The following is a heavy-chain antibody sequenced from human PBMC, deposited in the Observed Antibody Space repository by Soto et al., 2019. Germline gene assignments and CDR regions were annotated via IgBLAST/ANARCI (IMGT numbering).Heavy chain of an antibody. CDR2: IYYSGST. CDR3: ARDGRHTAMGMDV. CDR1: GGSISSGGYY. Sequence: TLSLTCTVSGGSISSGGYYWSWIRQHPGKGLEWIGYIYYSGSTYYNPSLKSRVTISVDTSKNQFSLKLSSVTAADTAVYYCARDGRHTAMGMDVWGQGTTVTVSS. V-gene: IGHV4-31*03. J-gene: IGHJ6*02. D-gene: IGHD5-18*01.